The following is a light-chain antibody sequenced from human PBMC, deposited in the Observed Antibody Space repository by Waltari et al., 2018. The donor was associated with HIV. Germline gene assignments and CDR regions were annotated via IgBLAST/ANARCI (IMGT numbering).Light chain of an antibody. CDR1: QTILTS. CDR3: QQTYIIPLT. V-gene: IGKV1-39*01. J-gene: IGKJ3*01. CDR2: GAS. Sequence: DIRMTQSPSSLSASPGDRITITCRASQTILTSLNWFQQKPGKAPQLLIYGASTLQRGVSSRFSGRASGSDFTLTISSLQPEDYATYYCQQTYIIPLTFGPGTKV.